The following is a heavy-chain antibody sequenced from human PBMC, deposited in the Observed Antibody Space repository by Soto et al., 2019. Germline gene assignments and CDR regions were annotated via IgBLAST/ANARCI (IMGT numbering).Heavy chain of an antibody. D-gene: IGHD2-15*01. V-gene: IGHV3-13*01. CDR2: IGTAGDT. Sequence: PGGSLRLSCAASGFTFSSYDMHWVRQATGKGLEWVSAIGTAGDTYYPGSVKGRFTISRENAKNSLYLQMNSLRAGDTAVYYCARGSYCSGGSCYRHYYYYMDVWGKGTTVTVS. CDR1: GFTFSSYD. CDR3: ARGSYCSGGSCYRHYYYYMDV. J-gene: IGHJ6*03.